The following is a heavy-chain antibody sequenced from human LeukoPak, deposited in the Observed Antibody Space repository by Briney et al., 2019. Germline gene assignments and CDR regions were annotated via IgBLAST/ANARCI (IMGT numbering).Heavy chain of an antibody. V-gene: IGHV3-30*04. CDR2: ISYDGSNK. D-gene: IGHD2-15*01. J-gene: IGHJ4*02. Sequence: GGSLRLSCAASGFTFSSYAMHWVGQAPGKGVEGVAVISYDGSNKYYADSVKGRFTISRDNSKNRLYLQMNSLRAEDTAVYYCARDSAWGGDIVVVVAAAFDYWGQGTLVTVSS. CDR3: ARDSAWGGDIVVVVAAAFDY. CDR1: GFTFSSYA.